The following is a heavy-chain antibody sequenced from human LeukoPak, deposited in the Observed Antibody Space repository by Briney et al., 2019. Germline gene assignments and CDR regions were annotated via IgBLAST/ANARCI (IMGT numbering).Heavy chain of an antibody. CDR1: GGSFSGYY. CDR3: ARGRPSRITMLVVARYYFDY. J-gene: IGHJ4*02. D-gene: IGHD3-22*01. Sequence: SGTLSLTCAVYGGSFSGYYWSWIRQPPGKGLEWIGEINHSGSTNYNPSLKSRVTISVDTSKNQFSLKLSSVTAADTAVYYCARGRPSRITMLVVARYYFDYWGQGTLVTVSS. CDR2: INHSGST. V-gene: IGHV4-34*01.